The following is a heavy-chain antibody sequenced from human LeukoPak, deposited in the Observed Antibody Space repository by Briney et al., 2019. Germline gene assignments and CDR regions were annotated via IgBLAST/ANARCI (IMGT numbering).Heavy chain of an antibody. V-gene: IGHV3-7*01. CDR3: ARGWAAIPD. J-gene: IGHJ4*02. Sequence: HPGGSLRLSCAASGFNSSINWMTWVRQAPGKGLEWVANIQDDGSEENYVGSVKGRFIISRDNAKNSLFLQMSSLRDEDTALYYCARGWAAIPDWGQGTLVTVSS. CDR1: GFNSSINW. CDR2: IQDDGSEE. D-gene: IGHD2-21*02.